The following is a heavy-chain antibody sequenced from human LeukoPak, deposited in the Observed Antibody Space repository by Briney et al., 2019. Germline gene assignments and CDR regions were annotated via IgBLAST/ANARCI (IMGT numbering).Heavy chain of an antibody. V-gene: IGHV3-13*01. D-gene: IGHD3-10*01. Sequence: GGNLRFYCAASGFTCSSYDMHWVRQATGKDLKGFSALDTACDTYYPGAVKGRFTISRENAKTSLYLQINSLRAGDTAVYYCARGITMVRGVIRYYGMDVWGQGTTVTVSS. CDR2: LDTACDT. J-gene: IGHJ6*02. CDR1: GFTCSSYD. CDR3: ARGITMVRGVIRYYGMDV.